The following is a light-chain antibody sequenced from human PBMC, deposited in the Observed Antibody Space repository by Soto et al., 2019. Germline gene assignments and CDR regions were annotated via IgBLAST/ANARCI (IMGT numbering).Light chain of an antibody. CDR1: SSDVGGYNY. J-gene: IGLJ1*01. V-gene: IGLV2-8*01. CDR2: EVS. CDR3: SSYAGSNNVV. Sequence: QSALTQPASVSGSPGQSITISCTGTSSDVGGYNYVSWYQQHPGKAPKLMIYEVSKRPSGVPGRFSGSKSGNTASLTVSGLQAEDEADYYCSSYAGSNNVVFGTGTKLTVL.